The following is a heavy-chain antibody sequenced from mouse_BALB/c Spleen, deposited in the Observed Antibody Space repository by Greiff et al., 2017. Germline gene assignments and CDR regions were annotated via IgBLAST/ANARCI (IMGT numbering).Heavy chain of an antibody. D-gene: IGHD2-1*01. CDR2: ILPGSGST. J-gene: IGHJ4*01. CDR1: GYTFSSYW. CDR3: ARADGKRAMDY. Sequence: VQLQQSGAELMKPGASVKISCKATGYTFSSYWIEWVKQRPGHGLEWIGEILPGSGSTNYNEKFKGKATFTADTSSNTAYMQLSSLTSEDSAVYYCARADGKRAMDYWGQGTSVTVSS. V-gene: IGHV1-9*01.